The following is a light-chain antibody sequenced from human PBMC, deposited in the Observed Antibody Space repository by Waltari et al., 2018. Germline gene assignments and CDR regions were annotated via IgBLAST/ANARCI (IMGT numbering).Light chain of an antibody. V-gene: IGKV1-5*03. Sequence: DIQMTQSPSTVSASVGDKVTITCRASQSISVWLAWYQQKPGKPPELLIYKASTLETGVPSRFTGSGSGTEFTLTITSLQPDDFATYFCQQYDADSALTFGEGTQVEMK. J-gene: IGKJ4*01. CDR3: QQYDADSALT. CDR1: QSISVW. CDR2: KAS.